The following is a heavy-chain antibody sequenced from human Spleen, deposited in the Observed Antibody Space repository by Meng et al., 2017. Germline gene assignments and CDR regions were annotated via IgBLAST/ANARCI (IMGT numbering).Heavy chain of an antibody. CDR2: IDWDDDK. Sequence: SGPTLVKPTQTLTLTCTFSGFSLSTSGMCVSWVRQPPGKALEWLALIDWDDDKYYSTSLKTRLTISKDTSKSQVVLTMTNMDPVDTATYYCARAQFGELSEHAFDIWGQGTMVTVSS. D-gene: IGHD3-10*01. CDR3: ARAQFGELSEHAFDI. CDR1: GFSLSTSGMC. V-gene: IGHV2-70*20. J-gene: IGHJ3*02.